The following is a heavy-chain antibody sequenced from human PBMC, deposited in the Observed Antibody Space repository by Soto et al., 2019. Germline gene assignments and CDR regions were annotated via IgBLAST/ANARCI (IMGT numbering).Heavy chain of an antibody. Sequence: SVKVSCKASGGTFSRYAISWVRQAPGQGLEWMGGIIPMFGTANYAQKFQGRVTITADESTSTAYMELSSLRSEDTAVYYCARDQYYSGMDVWGQGTTVTVSS. CDR2: IIPMFGTA. V-gene: IGHV1-69*13. CDR3: ARDQYYSGMDV. J-gene: IGHJ6*02. CDR1: GGTFSRYA. D-gene: IGHD3-10*01.